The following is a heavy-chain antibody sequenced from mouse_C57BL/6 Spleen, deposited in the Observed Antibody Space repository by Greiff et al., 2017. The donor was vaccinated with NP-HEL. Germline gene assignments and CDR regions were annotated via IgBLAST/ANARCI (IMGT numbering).Heavy chain of an antibody. CDR1: GYTFTSYW. V-gene: IGHV1-7*01. CDR3: GTGWLLSAIDY. Sequence: VQLQQPGAELAKPGASVKLSCKASGYTFTSYWMHWVKQRPGQGLEWIGYINPSSGYTKYNEKFKDKATLTADKSSSTAYMQLSSLTYEDSAVYYCGTGWLLSAIDYWGQGTSVTVSS. D-gene: IGHD2-3*01. J-gene: IGHJ4*01. CDR2: INPSSGYT.